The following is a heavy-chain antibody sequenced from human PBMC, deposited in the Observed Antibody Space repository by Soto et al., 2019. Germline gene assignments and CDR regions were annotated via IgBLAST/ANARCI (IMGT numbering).Heavy chain of an antibody. V-gene: IGHV3-23*01. J-gene: IGHJ3*01. CDR3: AKGFIVVVTAIRPDDNFDV. Sequence: LRLSCAASGFTFNTYAMNWVRQAPGKGLEWVASISGSGGTINYADSVKGRFTTSRDTSKNTLYLQMNSLSAEDTAVYYCAKGFIVVVTAIRPDDNFDVWGQGTMVTVSS. CDR2: ISGSGGTI. CDR1: GFTFNTYA. D-gene: IGHD2-21*02.